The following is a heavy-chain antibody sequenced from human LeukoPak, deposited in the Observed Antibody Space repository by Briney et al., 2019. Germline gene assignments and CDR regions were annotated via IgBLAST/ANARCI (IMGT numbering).Heavy chain of an antibody. CDR2: IYHSVSP. CDR1: GYSISSGYY. J-gene: IGHJ4*02. CDR3: ARVIGGSPRYYSDY. Sequence: PSETLSLTCTVSGYSISSGYYWGWIRQPPGKGLEWIGSIYHSVSPYYNPSLKSRVTLSVDTSKNQFSLKLSSVTAADTAVYYCARVIGGSPRYYSDYWGQGTLVTVSS. D-gene: IGHD3-16*01. V-gene: IGHV4-38-2*02.